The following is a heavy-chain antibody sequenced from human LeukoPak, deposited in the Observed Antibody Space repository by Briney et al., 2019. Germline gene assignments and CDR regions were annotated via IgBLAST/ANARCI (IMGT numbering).Heavy chain of an antibody. V-gene: IGHV3-23*01. CDR2: ISGSGGST. CDR3: AKSVVGATIRPTRNYFDY. D-gene: IGHD1-26*01. CDR1: GFTFSSYA. J-gene: IGHJ4*02. Sequence: PGGSLRLSCAASGFTFSSYAMSWVRQAPGKGLEWVSAISGSGGSTYYADSVKGRFTISRDNSKNTLYLQMNSLRAEDTAVYYCAKSVVGATIRPTRNYFDYWGQGTLVPVSS.